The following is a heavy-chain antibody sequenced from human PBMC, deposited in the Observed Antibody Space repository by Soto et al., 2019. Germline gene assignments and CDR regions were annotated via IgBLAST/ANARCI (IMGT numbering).Heavy chain of an antibody. CDR3: ARSVAVAGKPDH. CDR2: INPNSGVT. J-gene: IGHJ4*02. D-gene: IGHD6-19*01. V-gene: IGHV1-2*02. CDR1: GYTFTGYY. Sequence: ASVKVSCKASGYTFTGYYMHWVRQAPGQGLEWMGWINPNSGVTNYAQKFQGRVTMTRDTSISTAYMELRRLRSDDTAVYYCARSVAVAGKPDHWGQGTLLTVSS.